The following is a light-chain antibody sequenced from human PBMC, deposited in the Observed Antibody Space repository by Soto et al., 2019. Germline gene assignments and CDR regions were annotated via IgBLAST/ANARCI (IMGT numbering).Light chain of an antibody. J-gene: IGKJ4*01. CDR3: QQYDSLPLT. V-gene: IGKV1-33*01. CDR2: DAS. Sequence: DIQMTQSPSSLSASVGDRVTITCQASQDISNYLNWYQQKPGKAPKLLIFDASNVETGVPSRFSGSGHETDFSFTIDSLQPEDIATYYCQQYDSLPLTFGGGTKVEIK. CDR1: QDISNY.